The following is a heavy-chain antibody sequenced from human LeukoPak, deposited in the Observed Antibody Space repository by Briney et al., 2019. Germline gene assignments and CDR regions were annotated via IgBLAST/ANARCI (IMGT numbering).Heavy chain of an antibody. CDR1: GYSISSGYY. J-gene: IGHJ6*03. D-gene: IGHD1-14*01. CDR3: ARLYINYYMDV. V-gene: IGHV4-38-2*01. Sequence: SETLSLTCAVSGYSISSGYYWGWIRQPPGKGLEWIGSIYHSGSTYYNPSLKSRVTISVDTSKNQFSLKLSPVTAADTAVYYCARLYINYYMDVWGKGTTVTVSS. CDR2: IYHSGST.